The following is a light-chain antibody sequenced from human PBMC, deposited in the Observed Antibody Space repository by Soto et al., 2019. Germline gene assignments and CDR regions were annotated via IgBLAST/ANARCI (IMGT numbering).Light chain of an antibody. CDR2: GAS. V-gene: IGKV1-5*01. CDR3: QPYKISTWS. J-gene: IGKJ1*01. Sequence: QVTWPQSRLSAXVGGXVTIXXRASQSVGTWVAWYQQKPGKAPKPLISGASNLESGVPSRFSGSGSGTEFTLTINSLQPDDFATYCCQPYKISTWSLGRGTTVDIK. CDR1: QSVGTW.